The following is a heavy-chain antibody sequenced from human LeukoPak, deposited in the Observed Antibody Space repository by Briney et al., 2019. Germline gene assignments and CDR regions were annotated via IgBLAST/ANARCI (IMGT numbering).Heavy chain of an antibody. CDR3: GKDVLAGGLDV. Sequence: GGSLRLSCAASGFTLSSYWMSWVRQAPGKGLVWVSRINSDGSSTTYADSVRGRFTISRDNAKNTLYLQMNSLRAEDTALYYCGKDVLAGGLDVWGQGTTVTVSS. V-gene: IGHV3-74*01. J-gene: IGHJ6*02. CDR2: INSDGSST. CDR1: GFTLSSYW.